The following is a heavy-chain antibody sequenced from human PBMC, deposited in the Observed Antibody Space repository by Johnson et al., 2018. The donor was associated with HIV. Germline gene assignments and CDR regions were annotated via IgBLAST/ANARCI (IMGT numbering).Heavy chain of an antibody. CDR3: ARDSRTGDGAFDI. D-gene: IGHD7-27*01. V-gene: IGHV3-66*01. J-gene: IGHJ3*02. CDR2: LSSGGDT. CDR1: GLSVSNNY. Sequence: VQLVESGGGLVQPGGSLRLSCAASGLSVSNNYMTWVRQAPGKGLEWVSVLSSGGDTWYAGSVTGRFTISRDNSKNTLYLQMNSLRAEDTAVYYCARDSRTGDGAFDIWGQGTMVTVSS.